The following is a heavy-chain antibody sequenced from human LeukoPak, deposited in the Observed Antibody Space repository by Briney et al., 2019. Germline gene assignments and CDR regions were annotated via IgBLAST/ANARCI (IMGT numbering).Heavy chain of an antibody. D-gene: IGHD1-26*01. Sequence: PSETLSLTCTVSGGSISSSSYYWGWIRQPPGKGLEWIGSIYYSGSTYYNPSLKSRVTISVDTSKNQFSLKLSSVTAADTAVYYCARDTSGSYGRWGQGTLVTVSS. CDR3: ARDTSGSYGR. CDR2: IYYSGST. CDR1: GGSISSSSYY. V-gene: IGHV4-39*07. J-gene: IGHJ4*02.